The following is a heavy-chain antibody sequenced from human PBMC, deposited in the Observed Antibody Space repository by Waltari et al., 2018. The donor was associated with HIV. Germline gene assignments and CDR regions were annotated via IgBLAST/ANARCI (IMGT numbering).Heavy chain of an antibody. CDR3: ARGYCSSRACYTGSWFDP. CDR1: CGSISSNSYY. V-gene: IGHV4-39*02. CDR2: VYYSGST. Sequence: QLQLQESGPGLVKPSETVSLICTVSCGSISSNSYYWGWIRQPPGKGLEWIGSVYYSGSTYYNPSLKSRVTISVDTPKNHFSLKLTSMTATDSAVYYCARGYCSSRACYTGSWFDPWGQGTLVTVSS. D-gene: IGHD2-8*01. J-gene: IGHJ5*02.